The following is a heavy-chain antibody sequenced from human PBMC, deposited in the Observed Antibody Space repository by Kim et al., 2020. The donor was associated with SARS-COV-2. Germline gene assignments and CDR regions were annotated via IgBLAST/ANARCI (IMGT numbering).Heavy chain of an antibody. CDR1: GGSISSGGYY. CDR2: IYYSGST. CDR3: ARGSAGSGSYYNVVDY. D-gene: IGHD3-10*01. J-gene: IGHJ4*02. Sequence: SETLSLTCTVSGGSISSGGYYWSWIRQHPGKGLEWIGYIYYSGSTYYNPSLKSRVTISVDTSKNQFSLKLSSVTAADTAVYYCARGSAGSGSYYNVVDYWGQGTLVTVSS. V-gene: IGHV4-31*03.